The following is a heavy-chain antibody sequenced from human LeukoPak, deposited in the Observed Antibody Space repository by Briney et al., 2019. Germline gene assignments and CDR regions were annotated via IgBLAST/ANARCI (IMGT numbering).Heavy chain of an antibody. CDR3: ARRVGYCSSTSCYAAFDI. V-gene: IGHV5-51*01. CDR1: GYSFTTYW. D-gene: IGHD2-2*01. J-gene: IGHJ3*02. Sequence: GESLKISCKGSGYSFTTYWIGWVRQMPGKGLEWMGIIYPGDSGTRYSPSFQGQVTISADKSINIAYLQWSSLKASDSAMYYCARRVGYCSSTSCYAAFDIWGQGTMVTVSS. CDR2: IYPGDSGT.